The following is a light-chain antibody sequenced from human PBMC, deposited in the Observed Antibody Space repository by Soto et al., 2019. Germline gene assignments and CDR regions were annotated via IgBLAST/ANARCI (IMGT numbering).Light chain of an antibody. Sequence: DIQLTQSPSTLSAAVGDSVTVTCRAIQKIRNLLAWYQQKPGRAPKPLIFDASTLRTGVPSRFSGSGSGSEFNFTITGLQPDDFATYFCQQYYTYATFGHGTRLEIK. CDR3: QQYYTYAT. J-gene: IGKJ5*01. CDR2: DAS. CDR1: QKIRNL. V-gene: IGKV1-5*01.